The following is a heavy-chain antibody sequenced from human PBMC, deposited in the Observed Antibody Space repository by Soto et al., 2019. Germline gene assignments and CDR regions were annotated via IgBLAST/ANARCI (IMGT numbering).Heavy chain of an antibody. CDR2: IWYDGSNK. J-gene: IGHJ4*02. Sequence: PGGSLRLSCAASGFTFSSYGMHWVRQAPGKGLEWVAVIWYDGSNKYYADSVKGRFTISRDNSKNTLYLQMNSLRAEDTAVYYCAGDPIAVAVEYYFDDRGQGTLVTVPS. D-gene: IGHD6-19*01. V-gene: IGHV3-33*01. CDR1: GFTFSSYG. CDR3: AGDPIAVAVEYYFDD.